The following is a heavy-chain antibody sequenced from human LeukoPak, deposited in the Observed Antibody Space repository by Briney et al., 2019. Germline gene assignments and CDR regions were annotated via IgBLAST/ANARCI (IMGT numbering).Heavy chain of an antibody. J-gene: IGHJ3*02. CDR2: IRYDGSNK. D-gene: IGHD5-12*01. CDR3: ARDDSGYREGGAFDI. CDR1: GFTFSSYG. Sequence: PGGSLRLSCAASGFTFSSYGMHWVRQAPGKGLEWVVFIRYDGSNKYYADSVKGRFTISRDNAKNSLYLQMNSLRAEDTAVYYCARDDSGYREGGAFDIWGQGTMVTVSS. V-gene: IGHV3-30*02.